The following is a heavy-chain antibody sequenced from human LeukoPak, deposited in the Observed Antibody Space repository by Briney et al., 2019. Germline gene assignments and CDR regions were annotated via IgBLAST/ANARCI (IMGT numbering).Heavy chain of an antibody. V-gene: IGHV4-34*01. CDR3: ARTHNGSGSYGAFDI. D-gene: IGHD3-10*01. CDR1: GGSFSGYY. Sequence: SETLSLTCAVYGGSFSGYYWSWIRQPPGKGLEWIGEINHSGSTNYNPSLKSRVTISVDTSKNQFSLKLSSVTAADTAVYYCARTHNGSGSYGAFDIWGQGTMVTVSS. J-gene: IGHJ3*02. CDR2: INHSGST.